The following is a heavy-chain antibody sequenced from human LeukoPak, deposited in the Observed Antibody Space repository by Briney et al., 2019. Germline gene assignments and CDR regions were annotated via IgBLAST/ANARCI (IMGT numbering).Heavy chain of an antibody. D-gene: IGHD6-13*01. V-gene: IGHV1-18*01. CDR3: ARVGYSSSWPREGYYYYYYYMDV. J-gene: IGHJ6*03. CDR2: ISAYNGNT. Sequence: ASVKVSCKASGYTFTSYGISWVRQAPGQGLEWMGWISAYNGNTNYAQKLQGRVTMTTDTSTSTAYMELRSLRSDDTAVYYCARVGYSSSWPREGYYYYYYYMDVWGKGTTVTVSS. CDR1: GYTFTSYG.